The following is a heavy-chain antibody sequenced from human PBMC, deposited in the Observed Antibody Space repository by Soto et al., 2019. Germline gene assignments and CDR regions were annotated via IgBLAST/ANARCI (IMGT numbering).Heavy chain of an antibody. V-gene: IGHV4-31*03. CDR2: IYYSGTT. D-gene: IGHD3-10*01. J-gene: IGHJ6*02. CDR1: GGSISSGGYY. CDR3: ARAPGVQYGMDV. Sequence: QVQLQESGPGLVKPSQTLSLTCTVSGGSISSGGYYWSWIRQHPGKGLEWIGYIYYSGTTNYNPSLKSRVTISVDTSKNQFYLNLNSVIAADTAVYYCARAPGVQYGMDVWGQGTTVTVSS.